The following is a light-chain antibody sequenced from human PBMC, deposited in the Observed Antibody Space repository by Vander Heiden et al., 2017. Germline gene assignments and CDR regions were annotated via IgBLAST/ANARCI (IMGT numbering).Light chain of an antibody. CDR2: WAS. Sequence: DIVMTQSPDFLAVSLGERATINCKPSPTVLSSPNNKNYLAWNQQKPGQPPKLLIYWASTRESGVADRFSSGGYGTEFTLTISSLLAEDVAVYYCQQYYATPKTFGQGTKLEIK. V-gene: IGKV4-1*01. CDR1: PTVLSSPNNKNY. J-gene: IGKJ2*01. CDR3: QQYYATPKT.